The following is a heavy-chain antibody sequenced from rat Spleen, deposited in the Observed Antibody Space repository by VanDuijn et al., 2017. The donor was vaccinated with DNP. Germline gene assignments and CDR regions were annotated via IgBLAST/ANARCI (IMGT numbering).Heavy chain of an antibody. CDR3: ARWNSGHFDY. D-gene: IGHD4-3*01. J-gene: IGHJ2*01. CDR1: GFTFRNFG. V-gene: IGHV5S13*01. Sequence: EVQVVESGGVLVQPGGSLKLSCSVSGFTFRNFGVAWVRQAPTKGLEWVASISSGGRDTFYRDSVKGRFTISRDNARNTLYLQMNSLRSEDMATYYCARWNSGHFDYWGQGVMVPVSS. CDR2: ISSGGRDT.